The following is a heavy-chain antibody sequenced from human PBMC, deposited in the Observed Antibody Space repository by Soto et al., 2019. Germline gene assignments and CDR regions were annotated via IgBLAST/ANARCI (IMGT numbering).Heavy chain of an antibody. CDR1: GFTFSSYA. Sequence: QVQLVQSGAEVKKPGSSLKVSCTASGFTFSSYAIRWVRQAPGQGLEWMGGIIPIHGTANYAQKLQGRVTITADEPTSTAYMELSSLRSEDTAVYYCARSQGSSTSLEIYYYYYYGMDVWGQATTVTVSS. CDR2: IIPIHGTA. D-gene: IGHD2-2*01. CDR3: ARSQGSSTSLEIYYYYYYGMDV. J-gene: IGHJ6*02. V-gene: IGHV1-69*01.